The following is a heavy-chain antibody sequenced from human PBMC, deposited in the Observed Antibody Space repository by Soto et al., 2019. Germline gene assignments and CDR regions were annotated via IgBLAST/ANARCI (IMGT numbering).Heavy chain of an antibody. Sequence: PSQTLSLTCAISGDSVSSSRAAWNWIRQSPSRGLEWLGRTYYRSKWYNDYAVSVKSRITINPDTSKNQFSLQLNSVTPEDTAVYYCARAPSRRGGNGMDVWGQGTRVTAS. J-gene: IGHJ6*02. CDR2: TYYRSKWYN. D-gene: IGHD3-16*01. CDR1: GDSVSSSRAA. CDR3: ARAPSRRGGNGMDV. V-gene: IGHV6-1*01.